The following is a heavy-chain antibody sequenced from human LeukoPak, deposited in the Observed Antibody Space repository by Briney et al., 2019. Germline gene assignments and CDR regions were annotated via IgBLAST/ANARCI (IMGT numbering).Heavy chain of an antibody. CDR2: ITTSSTYI. CDR3: AKSYYDILTGYYGDY. J-gene: IGHJ4*02. CDR1: GFSFSTYN. V-gene: IGHV3-21*04. Sequence: GGSLRLSCAASGFSFSTYNMNWVRQAPGKGLEWVSSITTSSTYIYYADSVKGRFTISRDNAKNSLYLQMNSLRAEDTAVYYCAKSYYDILTGYYGDYWGQGTLVTVSS. D-gene: IGHD3-9*01.